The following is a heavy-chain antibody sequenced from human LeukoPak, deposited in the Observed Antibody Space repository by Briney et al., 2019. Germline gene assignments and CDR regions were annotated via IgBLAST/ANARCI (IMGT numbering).Heavy chain of an antibody. CDR2: IKQDGSEK. CDR3: AREEEWLVSYFDY. V-gene: IGHV3-7*01. D-gene: IGHD6-19*01. Sequence: PGGSLRLSCPAAAFTSTSYWMSWVSQVPGGGLEWVSNIKQDGSEKYYVDSVKGRFTISRDNAKNSLYLQMNSLRAEDTAVYYCAREEEWLVSYFDYWGQGTLVTVSS. J-gene: IGHJ4*02. CDR1: AFTSTSYW.